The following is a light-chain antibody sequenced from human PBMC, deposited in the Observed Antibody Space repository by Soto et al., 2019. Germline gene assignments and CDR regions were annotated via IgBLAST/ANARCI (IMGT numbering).Light chain of an antibody. Sequence: DIQMTQSPSSLSASIGDRVTITCRASQNINTYLNWYQQKPGKAPQLLIYAASSLQSGVPSRFSGSASGTEFTLTISSLQPEDFATYYCQQTYDNPRTFGQGTKVEIK. J-gene: IGKJ1*01. CDR2: AAS. CDR3: QQTYDNPRT. V-gene: IGKV1-39*01. CDR1: QNINTY.